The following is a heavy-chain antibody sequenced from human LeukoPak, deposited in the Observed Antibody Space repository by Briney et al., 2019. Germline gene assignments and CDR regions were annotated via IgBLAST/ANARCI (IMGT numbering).Heavy chain of an antibody. V-gene: IGHV4-59*08. CDR1: GGSISSYY. CDR3: ARHGYSYGSYDY. J-gene: IGHJ4*02. CDR2: IYYSGST. Sequence: PSETLSLTCTVSGGSISSYYWSWIRQPPGKGLEWIGYIYYSGSTNYNPSLKCRVTISVDTSKNQFSLKLSSVTAADTAVYYCARHGYSYGSYDYWGQGTLVTVSS. D-gene: IGHD5-18*01.